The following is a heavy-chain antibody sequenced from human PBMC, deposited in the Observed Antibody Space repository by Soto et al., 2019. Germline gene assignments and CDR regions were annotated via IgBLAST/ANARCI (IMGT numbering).Heavy chain of an antibody. D-gene: IGHD2-21*01. CDR3: ARTARLLDS. Sequence: SETLSLTCTVSGDSISRYYWSWIRQPPGKGPEWIGYIYYSGSTNYNPSLKSRVTISGDTSKNQFSLKLSSVTAADTAVYYCARTARLLDSWGQRTLVTVSS. V-gene: IGHV4-59*01. CDR1: GDSISRYY. CDR2: IYYSGST. J-gene: IGHJ4*02.